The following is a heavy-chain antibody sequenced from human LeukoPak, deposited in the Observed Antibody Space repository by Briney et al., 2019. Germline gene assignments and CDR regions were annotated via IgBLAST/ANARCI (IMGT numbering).Heavy chain of an antibody. V-gene: IGHV4-4*07. CDR1: GGSVSSYY. J-gene: IGHJ4*02. CDR2: IYTSGST. Sequence: PSETLSLTCTVSGGSVSSYYWSWIRQPAGKGLEWIGRIYTSGSTNYNPSLKSRGTISVDKSKNQFSLKLTSVTAADTAVYYCARDLSYCSSTRCYAPYYFDYWGQGTLVTVSS. CDR3: ARDLSYCSSTRCYAPYYFDY. D-gene: IGHD2-2*01.